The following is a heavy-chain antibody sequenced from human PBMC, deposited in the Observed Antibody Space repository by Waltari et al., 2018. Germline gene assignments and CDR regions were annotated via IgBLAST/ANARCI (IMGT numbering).Heavy chain of an antibody. D-gene: IGHD5-12*01. CDR1: GGSISRPYY. V-gene: IGHV4-30-4*01. CDR3: ARGGGGYDKYYFDL. J-gene: IGHJ4*02. Sequence: QVPLQESGPGPVKPSQTLTLTCNVSGGSISRPYYWSWIRQSPGKGLEWIGNVYQSGSTRYSPTLNNRVTMPVDRSKNQFSLRLTSLTAADTAVYFCARGGGGYDKYYFDLWGQGTLVTVSS. CDR2: VYQSGST.